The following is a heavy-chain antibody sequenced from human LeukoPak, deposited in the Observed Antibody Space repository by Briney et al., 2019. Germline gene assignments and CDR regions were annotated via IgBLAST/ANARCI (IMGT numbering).Heavy chain of an antibody. CDR3: ASTDYYGSGSRGYYYYYMDV. CDR2: IIPIFGTA. CDR1: GGTFSSYA. D-gene: IGHD3-10*01. V-gene: IGHV1-69*13. J-gene: IGHJ6*03. Sequence: GASVKVSCKASGGTFSSYAISWVRQAPGQGLEWMGGIIPIFGTANYAQKFQGRVTITADESTSTAYMELSSLRSEDTAVYYCASTDYYGSGSRGYYYYYMDVWGKGTTVTISS.